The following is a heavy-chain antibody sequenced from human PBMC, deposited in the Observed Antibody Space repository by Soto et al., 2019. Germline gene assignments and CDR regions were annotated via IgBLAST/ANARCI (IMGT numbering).Heavy chain of an antibody. CDR3: ARVFRLGYCSGGSCYPVFDY. D-gene: IGHD2-15*01. CDR1: GFTFSSYN. J-gene: IGHJ4*02. Sequence: PGGSLRLSCAASGFTFSSYNMNWVRQAPGKGLEWVSYISSSSSTIYYADSVKGRFTISRDNAKNSLYLQMNSLRDEDTAVYYCARVFRLGYCSGGSCYPVFDYWGQGTLVTVSS. CDR2: ISSSSSTI. V-gene: IGHV3-48*02.